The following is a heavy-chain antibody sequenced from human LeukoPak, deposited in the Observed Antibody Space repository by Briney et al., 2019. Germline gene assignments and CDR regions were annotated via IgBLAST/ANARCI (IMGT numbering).Heavy chain of an antibody. CDR1: GASISSGSFY. D-gene: IGHD6-13*01. CDR3: AREVPQYTNSWTNWFDP. J-gene: IGHJ5*02. CDR2: MHTSGST. Sequence: PSETLSLTCSVSGASISSGSFYWGWIRQPAGKGLEWIGRMHTSGSTNYNPSLKSRVTISVDTSKNQFSMKLNSVTAADTAVYYCAREVPQYTNSWTNWFDPWGQGTLVTVSS. V-gene: IGHV4-61*02.